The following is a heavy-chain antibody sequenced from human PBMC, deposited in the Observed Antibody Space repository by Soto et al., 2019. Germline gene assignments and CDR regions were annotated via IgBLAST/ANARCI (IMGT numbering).Heavy chain of an antibody. Sequence: SETLSLTCTVSGGSISSYYWSWIRQPAGKGLEWIGRIYTSGSTNYNPSLKSRVTMSVDTSKNQISLNLNSVTASDTAVYFCVSQRTSVLTQAYFDYWGPGALVTVSS. CDR3: VSQRTSVLTQAYFDY. J-gene: IGHJ4*02. V-gene: IGHV4-4*07. CDR1: GGSISSYY. D-gene: IGHD2-8*01. CDR2: IYTSGST.